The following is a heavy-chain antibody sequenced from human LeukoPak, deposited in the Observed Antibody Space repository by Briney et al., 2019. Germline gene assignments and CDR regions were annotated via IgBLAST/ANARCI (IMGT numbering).Heavy chain of an antibody. V-gene: IGHV3-74*01. D-gene: IGHD5-12*01. CDR3: ASFGHQWLGSY. J-gene: IGHJ4*02. CDR1: GFAPSNDW. CDR2: ISTDGSTT. Sequence: GGSLRLSCAASGFAPSNDWMHWVRQAPGKGLEWVSRISTDGSTTGYADSVKGRFTISRDNAKNTLYLEMNSLRAEDTAVYYCASFGHQWLGSYWGQGTLVTVSS.